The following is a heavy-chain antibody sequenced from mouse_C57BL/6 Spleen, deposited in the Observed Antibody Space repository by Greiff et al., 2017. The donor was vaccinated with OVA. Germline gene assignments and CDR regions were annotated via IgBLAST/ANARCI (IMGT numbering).Heavy chain of an antibody. D-gene: IGHD1-1*01. CDR3: TFITTVVSGYFDV. J-gene: IGHJ1*03. CDR2: IDPETGGT. V-gene: IGHV1-15*01. Sequence: QVHVKQSGAELVRPGASVTLSCKASGYTFTDYEMHWVKQTPVHGLEWIGAIDPETGGTAYNQKFKGKAILTADKSSSTAYMELRSLTSEDSAVYYCTFITTVVSGYFDVWGTGTTVTVSS. CDR1: GYTFTDYE.